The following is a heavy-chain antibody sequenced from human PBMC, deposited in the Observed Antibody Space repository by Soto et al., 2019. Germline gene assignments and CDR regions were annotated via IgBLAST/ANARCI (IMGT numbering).Heavy chain of an antibody. D-gene: IGHD1-26*01. CDR3: AKGGAIVAAGTRVYLYNAMDV. CDR1: GYTFTGYY. J-gene: IGHJ6*02. CDR2: INPNSGDT. Sequence: EASVKVSCKASGYTFTGYYVHWVRQAPGQGLEWMVWINPNSGDTYLAQRFQGRVTMNRDTSIGTAYMELGGLTSDDTAEYYCAKGGAIVAAGTRVYLYNAMDVWGQWTTVTVSS. V-gene: IGHV1-2*02.